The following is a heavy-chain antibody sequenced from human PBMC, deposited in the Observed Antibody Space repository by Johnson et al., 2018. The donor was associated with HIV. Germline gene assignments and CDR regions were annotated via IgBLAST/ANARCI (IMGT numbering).Heavy chain of an antibody. CDR1: GFTFSSYG. CDR3: AKDLFTEREDDAFDI. Sequence: QEKLVESGGGVVQPGRSLRLSCTASGFTFSSYGIHWVRQAPGKGLEWVALIWYDGSNKYYADSVKGRFTISRDNSKNTLYLQMNSLRAEDTAVYYCAKDLFTEREDDAFDIWGQGTMVIVSS. CDR2: IWYDGSNK. V-gene: IGHV3-33*06. J-gene: IGHJ3*02. D-gene: IGHD1-26*01.